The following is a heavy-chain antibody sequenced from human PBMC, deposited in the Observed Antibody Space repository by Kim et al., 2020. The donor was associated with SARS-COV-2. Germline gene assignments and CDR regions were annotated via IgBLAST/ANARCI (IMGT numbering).Heavy chain of an antibody. CDR3: ARDRADCSGGSCYYPWF. D-gene: IGHD2-15*01. J-gene: IGHJ5*01. Sequence: GGSLRLSCAASGFTFSSYAMHWLRQAPGKGLEWVAVISYDGSNKYYADSVKGRFTISRDNSKNTLYLQMNRLRAEDTAVYYCARDRADCSGGSCYYPWF. CDR1: GFTFSSYA. V-gene: IGHV3-30*04. CDR2: ISYDGSNK.